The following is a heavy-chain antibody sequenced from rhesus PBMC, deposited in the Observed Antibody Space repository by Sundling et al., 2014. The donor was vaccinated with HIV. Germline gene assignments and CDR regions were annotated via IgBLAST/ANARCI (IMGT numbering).Heavy chain of an antibody. CDR2: IWYDGGKK. CDR3: ASLIGEGIAGINDGLDS. CDR1: GITFSSYG. V-gene: IGHV3-54*02. J-gene: IGHJ6*01. D-gene: IGHD1-1-1*01. Sequence: EVQLVESGGGLVQPGGSLRLSCGASGITFSSYGMYWVRQAPGKGLEWVAVIWYDGGKKYYAGSVKDRFTISRDNSKNMLYLQMNNLKLEDTAVYYCASLIGEGIAGINDGLDSWGQGVVVTVSS.